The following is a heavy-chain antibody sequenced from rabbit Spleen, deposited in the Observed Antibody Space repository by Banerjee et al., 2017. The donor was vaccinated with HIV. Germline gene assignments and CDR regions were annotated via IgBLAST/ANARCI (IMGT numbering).Heavy chain of an antibody. CDR3: ARDRSGSTYYMDLLDL. CDR1: GIDFSSWYY. CDR2: IYGGDGSST. D-gene: IGHD8-1*01. J-gene: IGHJ5*01. Sequence: QEQLVEFGGGLVKPGGTLTLTCKVSGIDFSSWYYMCWVRQAPGKGLEWIACIYGGDGSSTAYANWAKGRFTISKTSSTTVTLQMTSLTAADKATYFCARDRSGSTYYMDLLDLWGPGTLVTVS. V-gene: IGHV1S45*01.